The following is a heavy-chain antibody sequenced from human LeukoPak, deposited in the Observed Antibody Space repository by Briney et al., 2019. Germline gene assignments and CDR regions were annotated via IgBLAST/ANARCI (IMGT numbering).Heavy chain of an antibody. CDR3: ARDSSWPLAYYYYMDV. Sequence: GGSLTLSCVASGFTFSSYWMSWVRQAPGKGLEWVANIKQDGREKYYVDSVKGRFTISRENAGNSLYLQLTGLSAEDTAVYYCARDSSWPLAYYYYMDVWGKGTTFTVSS. V-gene: IGHV3-7*01. CDR2: IKQDGREK. CDR1: GFTFSSYW. J-gene: IGHJ6*03. D-gene: IGHD6-13*01.